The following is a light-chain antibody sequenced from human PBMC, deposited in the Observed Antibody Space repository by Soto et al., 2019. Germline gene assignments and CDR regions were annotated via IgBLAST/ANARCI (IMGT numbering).Light chain of an antibody. J-gene: IGKJ1*01. CDR1: QSVSSSY. Sequence: IVLTQSPATRSLSPGERAALSGRASQSVSSSYFAWYQQKPRDPPRLLIYGASSSAAGITDCSSSGGWAADFTPIISRMQDDDVVVYYYQQDGSSTWTFGRGTKVDIK. CDR2: GAS. V-gene: IGKV3-20*01. CDR3: QQDGSSTWT.